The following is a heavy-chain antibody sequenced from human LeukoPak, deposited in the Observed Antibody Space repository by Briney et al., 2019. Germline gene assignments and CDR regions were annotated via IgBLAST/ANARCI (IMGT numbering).Heavy chain of an antibody. D-gene: IGHD3-16*01. V-gene: IGHV3-74*01. CDR2: INTDTRGT. J-gene: IGHJ4*02. Sequence: GGSLRLPCAASGFTFTDYWMHWVRQAPGKGLVWVSIINTDTRGTYYADSVKGRFTISRDNAKNTLSLQMNSLRAEDTAVYYCARAGAYRFDYWGQGTLVTVSS. CDR1: GFTFTDYW. CDR3: ARAGAYRFDY.